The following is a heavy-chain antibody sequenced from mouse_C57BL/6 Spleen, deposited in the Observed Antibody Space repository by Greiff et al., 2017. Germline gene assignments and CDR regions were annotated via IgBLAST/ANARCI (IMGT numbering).Heavy chain of an antibody. V-gene: IGHV1-82*01. CDR1: GYAFSSSW. CDR3: EYYAMGD. CDR2: IYPGDGDT. Sequence: QVQLQQSGPELVKPGASVKISCKASGYAFSSSWMNWVKQRPGKGLEWIGRIYPGDGDTNYNGKFKGKATLTADKSSSTAYMQLSSLTSEDSAVYFCEYYAMGDWGQGTSVTVSS. J-gene: IGHJ4*01.